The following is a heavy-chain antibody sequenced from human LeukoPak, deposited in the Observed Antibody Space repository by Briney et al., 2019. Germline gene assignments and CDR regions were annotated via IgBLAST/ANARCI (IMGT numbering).Heavy chain of an antibody. CDR1: GFTFSSYG. J-gene: IGHJ3*02. D-gene: IGHD1-26*01. CDR3: ARGGSYLSAFDI. CDR2: ISGSGANT. V-gene: IGHV3-23*01. Sequence: PGGSLRLSCAASGFTFSSYGMTRVRQAPGKGLEWVSAISGSGANTYYADSVKGRFTISRDNSKNTLYLQMNSLRAEDTAVYYCARGGSYLSAFDIWGQGTMVTVSS.